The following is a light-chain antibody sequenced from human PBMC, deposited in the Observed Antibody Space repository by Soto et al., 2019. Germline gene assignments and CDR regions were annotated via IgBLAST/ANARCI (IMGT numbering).Light chain of an antibody. CDR2: GAS. J-gene: IGKJ2*01. CDR3: PQYHNWPPYT. CDR1: QSVSSN. Sequence: EIVMTQSPATLSVSPGERATLSCRASQSVSSNLAWFQQKPGQAPRLLIYGASAMATGIPARFSGSGSGTEFTLTISSLQSEDFAVYYCPQYHNWPPYTFGQGTKLEIK. V-gene: IGKV3-15*01.